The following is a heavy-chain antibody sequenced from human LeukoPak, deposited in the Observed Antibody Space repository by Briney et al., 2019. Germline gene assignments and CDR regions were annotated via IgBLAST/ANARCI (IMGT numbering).Heavy chain of an antibody. D-gene: IGHD4/OR15-4a*01. CDR1: GLTFRSYP. CDR3: AKDFGGPTMVVRSDPLGYYFDY. J-gene: IGHJ4*02. CDR2: ISGSGGST. Sequence: GGSWSFSCEASGLTFRSYPMSWARKPPGKGLEWVSAISGSGGSTYYADSVKGRFTISRDNSKNTLYLQMNSLRAEDTAVYYCAKDFGGPTMVVRSDPLGYYFDYWGQGTLVTVSS. V-gene: IGHV3-23*01.